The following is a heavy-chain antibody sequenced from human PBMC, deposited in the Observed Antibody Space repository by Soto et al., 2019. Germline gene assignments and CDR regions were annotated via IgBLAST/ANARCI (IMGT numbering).Heavy chain of an antibody. CDR3: TTTKKYYYGSGSYGGGFDY. CDR2: IKSKTDGGTT. Sequence: EVQLVESGGGLVQAGGSLRLFCAVSGFTFSNAWMSWVRQAPGKGLECVGRIKSKTDGGTTDYAAPVKGRFTISRDDSKNTLYLQMNSLRTEDTAVYYCTTTKKYYYGSGSYGGGFDYWGQGTLVTVSS. J-gene: IGHJ4*02. CDR1: GFTFSNAW. D-gene: IGHD3-10*01. V-gene: IGHV3-15*01.